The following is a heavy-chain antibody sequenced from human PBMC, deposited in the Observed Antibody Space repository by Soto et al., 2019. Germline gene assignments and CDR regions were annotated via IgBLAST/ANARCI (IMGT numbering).Heavy chain of an antibody. V-gene: IGHV1-18*04. Sequence: QVQLVQSGAEVKKPGASVKVSCKASGYTFTSYGISWVRQAPGQGLEWMGWISAYNGNTNFAQKLQGRVTMTTDTSTSTAYMELRSLRSDDTAVYYCARDSPVQLWSSAEYFQHWGQGTLVTVSS. CDR2: ISAYNGNT. D-gene: IGHD5-18*01. CDR1: GYTFTSYG. CDR3: ARDSPVQLWSSAEYFQH. J-gene: IGHJ1*01.